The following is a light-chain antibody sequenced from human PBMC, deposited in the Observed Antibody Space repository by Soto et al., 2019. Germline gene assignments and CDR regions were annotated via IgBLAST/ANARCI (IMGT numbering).Light chain of an antibody. J-gene: IGKJ2*01. CDR2: DAS. CDR3: QQRINWPPAYT. V-gene: IGKV3-11*01. Sequence: EIVLTQSPATLSLSPGERATLSCRASQSVSSHLAWYQQKPGQAPRLLIYDASNRATGIPARFSGTGSGTDFTLTISSLEPEDFAVYYCQQRINWPPAYTFGQGTKLEIK. CDR1: QSVSSH.